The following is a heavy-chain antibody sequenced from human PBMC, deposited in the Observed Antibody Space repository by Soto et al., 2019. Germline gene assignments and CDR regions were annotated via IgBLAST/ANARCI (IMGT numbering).Heavy chain of an antibody. V-gene: IGHV4-59*12. J-gene: IGHJ3*02. Sequence: SETLSLTCTVSGGSISSYYWSWIRQPPGKGLEWIGYNNYSGSTNYNPSLKSRVTISVDTSKNQFSLKMSSVTAADTALYYCARVERGTATTVVDAFDIWGQGTMVTVSS. D-gene: IGHD1-1*01. CDR1: GGSISSYY. CDR3: ARVERGTATTVVDAFDI. CDR2: NNYSGST.